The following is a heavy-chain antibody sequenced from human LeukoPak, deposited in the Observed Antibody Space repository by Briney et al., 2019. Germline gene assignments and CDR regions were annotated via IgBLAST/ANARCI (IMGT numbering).Heavy chain of an antibody. CDR1: GVTVASNY. CDR3: ARDRGWEQMAD. V-gene: IGHV3-53*01. D-gene: IGHD5-24*01. Sequence: GGSLRLSCVGSGVTVASNYMHWVRQVPGKGLQWVAVLYSAGNTFYTDSVKGRFTISRDNSKNTLYLQTDRLRAEDTAIYYCARDRGWEQMADWGQGTLVSVSS. J-gene: IGHJ4*02. CDR2: LYSAGNT.